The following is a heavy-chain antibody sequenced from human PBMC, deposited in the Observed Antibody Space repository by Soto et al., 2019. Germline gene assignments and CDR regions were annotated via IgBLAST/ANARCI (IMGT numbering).Heavy chain of an antibody. CDR3: TKRIVGAHGLGY. V-gene: IGHV3-23*01. D-gene: IGHD1-26*01. Sequence: PGGSLRLSCAASGFTFSSYAMSWVRQAPGKGLEWVSAISGSGGSTYYADSVKGRFTISRDNSKNTLYLQMNSLRAEDTAVYYCTKRIVGAHGLGYWGQGTLVTVSS. CDR2: ISGSGGST. J-gene: IGHJ4*02. CDR1: GFTFSSYA.